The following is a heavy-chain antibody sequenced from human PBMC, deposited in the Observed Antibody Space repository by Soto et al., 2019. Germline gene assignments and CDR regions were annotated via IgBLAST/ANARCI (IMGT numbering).Heavy chain of an antibody. CDR1: GFTFSRYA. D-gene: IGHD3-3*01. CDR3: ARDLSGYLSYYGMDV. Sequence: GGSLRLSCAASGFTFSRYAMSWVRQAPGKGLEWVSAITGGGSSTYYADSVKGRFTISRDNAKNSLYLQMNSLRDEDTAVYYCARDLSGYLSYYGMDVWGQGTTVTVS. J-gene: IGHJ6*02. V-gene: IGHV3-23*01. CDR2: ITGGGSST.